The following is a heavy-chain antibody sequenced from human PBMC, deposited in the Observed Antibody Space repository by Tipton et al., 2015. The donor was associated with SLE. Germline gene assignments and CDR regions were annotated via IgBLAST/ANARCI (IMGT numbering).Heavy chain of an antibody. D-gene: IGHD3-16*01. V-gene: IGHV1-69*01. Sequence: QSGAEVKKPGSSVKVSCKASGGTFSNYAISWVRQAPGQGLEWMGGIIPILGTTNYAQKFQGRVTITADESTYTAYMEMRSLRSDDTAVYYCAILGGSPPDPWGQGTLVTVSS. J-gene: IGHJ5*02. CDR1: GGTFSNYA. CDR3: AILGGSPPDP. CDR2: IIPILGTT.